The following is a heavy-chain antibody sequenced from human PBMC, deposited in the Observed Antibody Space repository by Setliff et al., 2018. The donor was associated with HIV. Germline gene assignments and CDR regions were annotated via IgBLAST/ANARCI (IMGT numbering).Heavy chain of an antibody. J-gene: IGHJ4*02. CDR3: VRPKVGDTARYFDF. Sequence: SETLSLTCTVSGDSISSGGYYWSWIRQSPGKGLEWIGSVQYRGNNFYSTSYNPSLKRRVTTSVDTSRNQFSLKLSAVTAADTAVYHCVRPKVGDTARYFDFWGQGSPVTVSS. CDR1: GDSISSGGYY. D-gene: IGHD1-26*01. CDR2: VQYRGNNFYST. V-gene: IGHV4-39*01.